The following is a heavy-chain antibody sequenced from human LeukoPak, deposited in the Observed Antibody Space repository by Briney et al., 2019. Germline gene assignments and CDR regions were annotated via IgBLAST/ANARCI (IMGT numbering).Heavy chain of an antibody. CDR1: GGSISSSSYY. J-gene: IGHJ4*02. CDR3: ASILRQLVGGGRDY. D-gene: IGHD6-6*01. Sequence: KPSETLSLTCTVSGGSISSSSYYWGWIRQPPGKGLEWIGSIYYSGSTYYKPALKSRVTISVDTSKNQFSLKLSSVTAADTAVYYCASILRQLVGGGRDYWGQGTLVTVSS. V-gene: IGHV4-39*01. CDR2: IYYSGST.